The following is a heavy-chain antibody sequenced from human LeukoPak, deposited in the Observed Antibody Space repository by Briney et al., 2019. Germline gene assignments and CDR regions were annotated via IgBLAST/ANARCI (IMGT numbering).Heavy chain of an antibody. Sequence: KSSETLSLTRAVYGGSFSGYYWSWIRQPPGKGLEWIGEINHSGSTNYNPSLKSRVTISVDTSKNQFSLKLSSVTAADTAVYYCARGLVGTFFYYGMDVWGQGTTVTVSS. CDR3: ARGLVGTFFYYGMDV. V-gene: IGHV4-34*01. CDR2: INHSGST. D-gene: IGHD2/OR15-2a*01. J-gene: IGHJ6*02. CDR1: GGSFSGYY.